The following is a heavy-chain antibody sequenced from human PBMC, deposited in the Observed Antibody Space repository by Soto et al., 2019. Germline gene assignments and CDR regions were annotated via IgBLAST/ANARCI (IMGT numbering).Heavy chain of an antibody. Sequence: PGGSLRLSCAASGFTFSNAWMNWVRQAPGKGLEWVGRIKSKTDGGTTDYAAPVKGRFTISRDDSKNTLYLQMNSLKTEDTAVYYCTTVTPELWFGEEYYYGMDVWGQGTTVTVSS. CDR1: GFTFSNAW. V-gene: IGHV3-15*07. J-gene: IGHJ6*02. CDR3: TTVTPELWFGEEYYYGMDV. CDR2: IKSKTDGGTT. D-gene: IGHD3-10*01.